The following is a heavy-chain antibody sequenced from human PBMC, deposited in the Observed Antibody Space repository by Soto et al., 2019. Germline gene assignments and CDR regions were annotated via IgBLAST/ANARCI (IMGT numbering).Heavy chain of an antibody. CDR1: GFTFSSYA. V-gene: IGHV3-23*01. D-gene: IGHD2-15*01. CDR2: ISGSGGST. J-gene: IGHJ4*02. CDR3: AKDRAYCSGGSCYYFDY. Sequence: PGGSLRLSCAASGFTFSSYAMSWVRQAPGKGLEWVSGISGSGGSTYYADSVKGRFTISRGNSKNALYLQMNSLRAADTAVYYCAKDRAYCSGGSCYYFDYWGPGTLVPVSS.